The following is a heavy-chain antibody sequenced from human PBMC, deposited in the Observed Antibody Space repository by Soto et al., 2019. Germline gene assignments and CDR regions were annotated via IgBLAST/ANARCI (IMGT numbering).Heavy chain of an antibody. J-gene: IGHJ5*02. Sequence: ASVKVSCKASGYTFSSYAISWVRQAPGQGLEWMGGIIPIFGTANYAQKFQGRVTITADESTSTAYMELSSLRSEDTAVYYCARDKYSSGWSWFDPWGQGTLVTVSS. V-gene: IGHV1-69*13. CDR1: GYTFSSYA. D-gene: IGHD6-19*01. CDR3: ARDKYSSGWSWFDP. CDR2: IIPIFGTA.